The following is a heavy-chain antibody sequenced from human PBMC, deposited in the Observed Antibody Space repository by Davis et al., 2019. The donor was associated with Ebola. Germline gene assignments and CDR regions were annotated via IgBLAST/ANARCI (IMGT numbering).Heavy chain of an antibody. CDR3: ARHASGDFWYFGL. D-gene: IGHD4-17*01. J-gene: IGHJ2*01. CDR1: GFSVSDKY. CDR2: IYTNGRM. V-gene: IGHV3-66*04. Sequence: PGGSLRLSCAASGFSVSDKYMSWVRQAPGKGLEWVSVIYTNGRMYHADSVKGRFTISRDNSKNMLYLQMNSLRAEDTAVYYCARHASGDFWYFGLWGRGTLVTVSS.